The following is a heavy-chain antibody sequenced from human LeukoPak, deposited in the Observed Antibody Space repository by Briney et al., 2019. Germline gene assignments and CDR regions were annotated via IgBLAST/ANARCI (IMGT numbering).Heavy chain of an antibody. CDR1: ASGFTFSNYG. D-gene: IGHD3-3*01. CDR2: IWYDGTNE. CDR3: ARDQSAFTSHYDFWSGSVKLNSYYSDGMDV. V-gene: IGHV3-33*01. J-gene: IGHJ6*02. Sequence: GGSLRLSCAASASGFTFSNYGMHWVRQAPGKGLEWVALIWYDGTNENYADSVKGRFTISRDNSKSTLYLQMNSLRDEDTAVYYCARDQSAFTSHYDFWSGSVKLNSYYSDGMDVWGQGTTVTVSS.